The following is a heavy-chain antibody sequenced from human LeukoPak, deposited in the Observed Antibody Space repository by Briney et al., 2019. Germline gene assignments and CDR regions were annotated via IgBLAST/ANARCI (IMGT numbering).Heavy chain of an antibody. CDR3: IVFGDLNH. J-gene: IGHJ5*02. V-gene: IGHV3-53*01. Sequence: GGSLRLSCAASGFTGSHNYVSWVRRAPGKGLEWVSAIHTSGDTCYADSVKGRFTISRDTSKNTLYLQINSLRVEDTAVYYCIVFGDLNHWGQGTLVTVSS. CDR2: IHTSGDT. D-gene: IGHD4-17*01. CDR1: GFTGSHNY.